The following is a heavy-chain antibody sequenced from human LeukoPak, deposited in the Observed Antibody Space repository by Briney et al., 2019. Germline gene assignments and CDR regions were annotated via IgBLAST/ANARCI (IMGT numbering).Heavy chain of an antibody. CDR1: GLTFSNHA. V-gene: IGHV3-66*01. J-gene: IGHJ4*02. D-gene: IGHD5-12*01. CDR3: ARGRSFGYDLGY. CDR2: IYSGGST. Sequence: GGSLRLSCVDSGLTFSNHAMSWVRQAPGKGLEWVSVIYSGGSTYYADSVKGRFTISRDNSKNTLYLQMNSLRVEDTAVYYCARGRSFGYDLGYWGQGTLVTVSS.